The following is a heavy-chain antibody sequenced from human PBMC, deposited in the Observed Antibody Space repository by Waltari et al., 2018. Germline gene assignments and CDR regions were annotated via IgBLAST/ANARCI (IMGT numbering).Heavy chain of an antibody. V-gene: IGHV1-3*03. CDR1: GYTFTSYA. CDR3: ARGSKQPYYYYYMDV. D-gene: IGHD6-13*01. Sequence: QVQLVQSGAEVKKPGASVKVSCKASGYTFTSYAMHWVRQAPGQRLEWMGWINAGNGNTKYSQEFQGRVTITRDTSASTAYMELSSLRSEDMAVYYCARGSKQPYYYYYMDVWGKGTTVTVSS. CDR2: INAGNGNT. J-gene: IGHJ6*03.